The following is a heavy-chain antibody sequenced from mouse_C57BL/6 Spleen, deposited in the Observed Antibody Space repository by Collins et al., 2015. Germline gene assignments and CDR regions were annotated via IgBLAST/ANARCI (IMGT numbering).Heavy chain of an antibody. J-gene: IGHJ2*01. CDR2: INPNNGGT. V-gene: IGHV1-22*01. Sequence: QSGPELVKPGASVKMSCKASGYTFTDYNMHWVKQSHGKSLEWIGYINPNNGGTSYNQKFKGKATLTVNKSSSTAYMELRSLTSEDSAVYYCARGEANYYGSSYLYFDYWGQGTTLTVSS. CDR1: GYTFTDYN. D-gene: IGHD1-1*01. CDR3: ARGEANYYGSSYLYFDY.